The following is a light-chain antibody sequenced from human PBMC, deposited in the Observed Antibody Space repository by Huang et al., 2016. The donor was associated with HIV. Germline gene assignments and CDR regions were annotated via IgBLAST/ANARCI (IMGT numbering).Light chain of an antibody. V-gene: IGKV3-20*01. CDR2: GAS. CDR3: QQYGSSPFT. CDR1: QSVSSDY. J-gene: IGKJ3*01. Sequence: EIVLTQSPGTLSLSPGERATLSCRASQSVSSDYVAWYQQKPGQAPRLLIYGASSRSPGIPASFSGSGSGTDFTLTISRLDPEDFAVYYCQQYGSSPFTFGPGTKVDIK.